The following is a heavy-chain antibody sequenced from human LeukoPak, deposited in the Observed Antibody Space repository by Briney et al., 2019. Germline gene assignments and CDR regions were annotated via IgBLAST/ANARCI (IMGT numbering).Heavy chain of an antibody. J-gene: IGHJ6*02. CDR2: ISSSSSYI. CDR1: GFTFSSYS. Sequence: GGSLRLSCAASGFTFSSYSMNWVRQAPGKGLEGVSSISSSSSYIYYADSVKGRFTISRDNAKNSLYLQMNSLRAEDKAVYYCARSYGDESYYYYYGMDVWAKGPRSPSP. CDR3: ARSYGDESYYYYYGMDV. V-gene: IGHV3-21*01. D-gene: IGHD4-17*01.